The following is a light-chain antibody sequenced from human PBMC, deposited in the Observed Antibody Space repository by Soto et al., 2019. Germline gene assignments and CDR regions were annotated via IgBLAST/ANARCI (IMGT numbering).Light chain of an antibody. J-gene: IGLJ2*01. V-gene: IGLV2-14*01. Sequence: QSVLTQPASVSGSPGQSITISCTGTSSDIGGYNFVSWYQQHPVEAPKLIIYEVTNRPSGVSNRFSGSKSGNTASLTISGLQTEDEADYYCTSYTSTNTVVFGGGTKVTVL. CDR3: TSYTSTNTVV. CDR1: SSDIGGYNF. CDR2: EVT.